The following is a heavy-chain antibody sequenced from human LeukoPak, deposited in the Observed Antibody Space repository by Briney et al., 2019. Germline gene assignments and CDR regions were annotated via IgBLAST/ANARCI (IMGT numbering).Heavy chain of an antibody. CDR1: GGSFSSYY. D-gene: IGHD2-8*01. CDR2: IYSSAST. V-gene: IGHV4-4*07. Sequence: SETLSVTCTVSGGSFSSYYWSWMRQPAGKGVELIGRIYSSASTNYTPSLNSRVTMSIDTSKNQFSLKLRSLTAADTAVYFCARTSPKNGAFDIWGQGTMVTVSS. CDR3: ARTSPKNGAFDI. J-gene: IGHJ3*02.